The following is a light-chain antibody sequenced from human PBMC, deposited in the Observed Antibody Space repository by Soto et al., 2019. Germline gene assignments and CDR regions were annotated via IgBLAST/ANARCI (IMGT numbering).Light chain of an antibody. CDR1: QGVSSY. V-gene: IGKV3-15*01. Sequence: EIVMTQSPATLSVSPGERAALSCRASQGVSSYFAWYQQKPGQAPKLLIYDASSRATGIPARFSGSGSGTEFTLTISSLQSEDFAVYYCQQYNNWPYTFGQGTKLEIK. CDR3: QQYNNWPYT. CDR2: DAS. J-gene: IGKJ2*01.